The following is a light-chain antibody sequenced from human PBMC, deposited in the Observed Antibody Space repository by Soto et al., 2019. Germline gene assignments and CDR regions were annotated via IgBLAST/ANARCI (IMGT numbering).Light chain of an antibody. Sequence: EIVMTQSPASLSVSPGERATLSCRASQGVSSSSAWYQQKPGQAPRLLIYGASTRSTGIPARFSGSGSGTEFLLTSSSLQSEVFAVYYCQEYYLWPPTFGGGAKVEVK. CDR2: GAS. CDR3: QEYYLWPPT. J-gene: IGKJ4*01. V-gene: IGKV3D-15*01. CDR1: QGVSSS.